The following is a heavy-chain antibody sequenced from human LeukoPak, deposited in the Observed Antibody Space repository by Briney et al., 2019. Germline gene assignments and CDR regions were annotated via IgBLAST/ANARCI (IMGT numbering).Heavy chain of an antibody. CDR2: IYSDGST. J-gene: IGHJ4*02. D-gene: IGHD3-16*01. Sequence: PGGSLRLSCAASGFTVSSIYMSWVRQAPGKGLEWVSVIYSDGSTYYADSVKGRFTISRDNSKNTLYLQMNSLRAEDTAVYYCARDFSWGSRLGYFDYWGQGTLVTVSS. CDR3: ARDFSWGSRLGYFDY. CDR1: GFTVSSIY. V-gene: IGHV3-66*01.